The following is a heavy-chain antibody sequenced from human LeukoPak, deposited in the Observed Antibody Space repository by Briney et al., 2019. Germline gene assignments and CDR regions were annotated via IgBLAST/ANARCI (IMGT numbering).Heavy chain of an antibody. D-gene: IGHD3-22*01. CDR2: INPSGGST. CDR3: ARGVPTEDYDSSGYYPFAYYFDY. V-gene: IGHV1-46*01. Sequence: ASVKVSCKASGYTFTSYYMHWVRQAPGQGLEWMGIINPSGGSTSYAQKFQGRVTMTRDTSTSTVYMELSSLRSEDTAVYYCARGVPTEDYDSSGYYPFAYYFDYWGQGTLVTVSS. J-gene: IGHJ4*02. CDR1: GYTFTSYY.